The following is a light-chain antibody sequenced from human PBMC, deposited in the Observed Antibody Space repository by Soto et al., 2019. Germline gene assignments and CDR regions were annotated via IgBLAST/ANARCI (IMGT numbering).Light chain of an antibody. CDR3: QQSYSTPRD. CDR1: RHISRY. J-gene: IGKJ5*01. CDR2: GAS. V-gene: IGKV1-39*01. Sequence: DVEMTQSPSSLSASVGDRVTITCQASRHISRYIYWYQKKPGRAPNLLIYGASNLETGVPSRFSGSGSGTDFILTISSLQPEDFATYYCQQSYSTPRDFGQGTRLEIK.